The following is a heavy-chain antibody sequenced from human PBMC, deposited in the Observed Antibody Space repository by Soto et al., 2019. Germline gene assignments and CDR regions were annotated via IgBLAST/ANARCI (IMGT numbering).Heavy chain of an antibody. CDR1: GYTFTGYY. V-gene: IGHV1-2*04. CDR3: ARGSSGRYYYYYGMDV. D-gene: IGHD6-19*01. J-gene: IGHJ6*02. CDR2: INPNSGGT. Sequence: ASVKVSCKASGYTFTGYYMHWVRQAPGQGLEWMGWINPNSGGTNYAQKFQGWVTMTRDTSISTAYMELSRLRSDDTAVYYCARGSSGRYYYYYGMDVWGQGTTGTVSS.